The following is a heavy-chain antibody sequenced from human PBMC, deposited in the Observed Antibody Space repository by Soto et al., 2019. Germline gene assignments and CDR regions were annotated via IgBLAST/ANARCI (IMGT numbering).Heavy chain of an antibody. CDR2: IIPIFGTA. J-gene: IGHJ4*02. D-gene: IGHD3-16*01. Sequence: GASVKVSCKASGGTFSSYTISWVRQAPGQGLEWMGGIIPIFGTANYAQKFQGRVTITADESTSTAYMELSSLRSEDTAVYYCASATGGIRSYFDYWGQGTLVTVSS. CDR1: GGTFSSYT. V-gene: IGHV1-69*13. CDR3: ASATGGIRSYFDY.